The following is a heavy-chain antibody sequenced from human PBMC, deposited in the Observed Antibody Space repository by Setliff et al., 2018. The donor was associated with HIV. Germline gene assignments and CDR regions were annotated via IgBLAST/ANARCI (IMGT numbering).Heavy chain of an antibody. CDR2: VTPSLYLT. D-gene: IGHD3-16*01. CDR3: ATDSGVVPPRTLDI. J-gene: IGHJ3*02. CDR1: GGFLSNNG. V-gene: IGHV1-69*10. Sequence: SVKVSCKTSGGFLSNNGIAWVRQAPGQGLEWMGVVTPSLYLTTHAEKFQSRVTFTTDDSTSSVYMELSSLRSEDTATYYCATDSGVVPPRTLDIWGQGTVVTVSS.